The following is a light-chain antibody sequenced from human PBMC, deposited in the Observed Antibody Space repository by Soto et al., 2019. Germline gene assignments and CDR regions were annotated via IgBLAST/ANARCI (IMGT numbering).Light chain of an antibody. CDR2: DVS. J-gene: IGLJ1*01. CDR1: SSDVGAYNY. V-gene: IGLV2-14*01. CDR3: SSYTSNSTLV. Sequence: QSVLTQPASVSGSPGQSITISCTGNSSDVGAYNYVSWYQQHPGKAPKLMIYDVSNRPSGVSNRFSGSKSGNTASLTISGLQAEDEADYYCSSYTSNSTLVFGTGTKLTVL.